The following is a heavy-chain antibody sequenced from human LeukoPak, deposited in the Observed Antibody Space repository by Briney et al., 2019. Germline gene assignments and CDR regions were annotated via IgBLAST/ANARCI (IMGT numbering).Heavy chain of an antibody. D-gene: IGHD3-10*01. Sequence: GESLKISCQGSGYSFTSYWITWVRQMPEKGLEWMGMIAPTDSYTNYSPSFQGHVTISVDKSISTAYLQWSSLKASDTAMYFCASGSGTYSPDYWGQGTLVTVSS. CDR1: GYSFTSYW. V-gene: IGHV5-10-1*01. CDR3: ASGSGTYSPDY. J-gene: IGHJ4*02. CDR2: IAPTDSYT.